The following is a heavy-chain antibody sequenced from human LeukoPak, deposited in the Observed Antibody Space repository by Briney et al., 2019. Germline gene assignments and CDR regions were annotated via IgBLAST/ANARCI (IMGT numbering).Heavy chain of an antibody. CDR3: ARRKSGTGEFDY. Sequence: PSETLSLTCTVSGVAVSGGSNRWGWVRPPPRKGLEWIGYINHSGSTNYNPSLKSRVTISVDTSKNQFSLKLSSVTAADTAVYYCARRKSGTGEFDYWGQGTLVTVSS. CDR2: INHSGST. D-gene: IGHD1-1*01. CDR1: GVAVSGGSNR. J-gene: IGHJ4*02. V-gene: IGHV4-61*01.